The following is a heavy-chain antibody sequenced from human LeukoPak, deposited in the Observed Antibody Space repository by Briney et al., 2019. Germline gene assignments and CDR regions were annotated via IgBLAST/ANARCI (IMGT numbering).Heavy chain of an antibody. Sequence: GGSLRLSCAASGFTFSSYGMHWVRQAPGKGLEWVALISYDGSNKYYADSVKGRFTISRDNSKNTLYLQMNSLRAEDTAVYYCAKARASTDDYYYYGMDVWGQGTTVTVSS. CDR3: AKARASTDDYYYYGMDV. V-gene: IGHV3-30*18. J-gene: IGHJ6*02. CDR1: GFTFSSYG. D-gene: IGHD1-26*01. CDR2: ISYDGSNK.